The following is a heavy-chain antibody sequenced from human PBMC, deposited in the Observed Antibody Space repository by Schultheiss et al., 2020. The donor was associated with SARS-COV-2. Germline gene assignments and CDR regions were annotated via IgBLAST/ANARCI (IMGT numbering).Heavy chain of an antibody. CDR3: ARSLQYGDWLIDAFDI. J-gene: IGHJ3*02. D-gene: IGHD4-17*01. CDR1: GFTFSSCN. CDR2: ISGSSSTI. Sequence: GGSLRLSCGASGFTFSSCNMNWVRQAPGKGLEWVSYISGSSSTIYYTDSVKGRFTISRDNAKNTLYLQMNSLRAEDTAVYYCARSLQYGDWLIDAFDIWGQGTMVTVSS. V-gene: IGHV3-48*01.